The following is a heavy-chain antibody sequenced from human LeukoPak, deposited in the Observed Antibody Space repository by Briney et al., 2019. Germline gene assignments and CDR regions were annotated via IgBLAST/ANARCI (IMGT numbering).Heavy chain of an antibody. CDR1: GFNFINTW. CDR2: IRNDGSGI. V-gene: IGHV3-74*01. CDR3: ARERGVSHPFDY. D-gene: IGHD2-21*01. Sequence: GGSLRLSCAASGFNFINTWMHWVRQAPGKGLVWVARIRNDGSGIIYADSVKGRFTISRDNARNTLYLQMNSLRAEDTAVYYCARERGVSHPFDYWGQGTLVTVSS. J-gene: IGHJ4*02.